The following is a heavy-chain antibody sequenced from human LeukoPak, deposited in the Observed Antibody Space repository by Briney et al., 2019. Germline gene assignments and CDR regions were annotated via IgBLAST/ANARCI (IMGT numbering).Heavy chain of an antibody. Sequence: GGSLRLSCAGSGFAFSRCAMHWVRQAPGKGLEWVAIMSYDGSNKYYADSVKGRFTISRDNSKNTLFLQMNSLRPEDMAVYYCARNPVSEYSFDYWGQGTLVTVSS. D-gene: IGHD5/OR15-5a*01. J-gene: IGHJ4*02. CDR1: GFAFSRCA. CDR2: MSYDGSNK. CDR3: ARNPVSEYSFDY. V-gene: IGHV3-30-3*01.